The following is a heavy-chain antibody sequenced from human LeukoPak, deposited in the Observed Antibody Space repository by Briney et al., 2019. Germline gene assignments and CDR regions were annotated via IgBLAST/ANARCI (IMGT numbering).Heavy chain of an antibody. J-gene: IGHJ4*02. V-gene: IGHV3-7*03. D-gene: IGHD3-16*01. CDR2: IKQDGTEK. Sequence: GGSLRLSCAASGFIFSGFWMTWVRQAPGKGLEWVANIKQDGTEKYYVHSVKGRFTISRDNAKNSLYLQMNSLRVEDTAVYYCVRGKGDDYWGQGTLVTVSS. CDR3: VRGKGDDY. CDR1: GFIFSGFW.